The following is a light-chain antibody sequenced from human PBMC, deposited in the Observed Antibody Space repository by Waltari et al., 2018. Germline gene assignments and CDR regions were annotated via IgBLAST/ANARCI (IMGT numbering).Light chain of an antibody. Sequence: QSALTQPRSVSGSPGQSVTISCIGTSSDVGGYNYVSWYQQYPGKAPKLVIYDVNKRPSAVPVRSSGSKSGNTASLTISGLQAEDEADYYCCSYAGSSTFYVFGSGTEVTV. CDR1: SSDVGGYNY. CDR2: DVN. J-gene: IGLJ1*01. CDR3: CSYAGSSTFYV. V-gene: IGLV2-11*01.